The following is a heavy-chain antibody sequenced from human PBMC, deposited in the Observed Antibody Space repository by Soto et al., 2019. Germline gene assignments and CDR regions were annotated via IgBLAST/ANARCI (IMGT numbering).Heavy chain of an antibody. CDR3: ATDYSDSGGYYDY. Sequence: GGSLRLSCAASGFTFSSYGMSWVRQAPGKGLEWVSVITSSGGSTYYADSLKGRFTISRDNSKNTLYLLMNSLRVEDTAIYYRATDYSDSGGYYDYWGQGTLVTVSS. J-gene: IGHJ4*02. D-gene: IGHD3-10*01. CDR2: ITSSGGST. CDR1: GFTFSSYG. V-gene: IGHV3-23*01.